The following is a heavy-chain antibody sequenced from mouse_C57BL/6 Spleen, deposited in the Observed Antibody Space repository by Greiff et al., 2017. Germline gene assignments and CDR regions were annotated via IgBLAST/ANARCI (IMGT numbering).Heavy chain of an antibody. CDR3: ARSYDYDYAMDY. J-gene: IGHJ4*01. V-gene: IGHV3-6*01. CDR1: GYSITSGYY. Sequence: DVKLQESGPGLVKPSQSLSLTCSATGYSITSGYYWNWIRQFPGNKLEWMGYISYDGSNNYNPSLKNRISITRDTSKNQFFLKLNSVTTEDTATYYCARSYDYDYAMDYWGQGTSVTVSS. D-gene: IGHD2-4*01. CDR2: ISYDGSN.